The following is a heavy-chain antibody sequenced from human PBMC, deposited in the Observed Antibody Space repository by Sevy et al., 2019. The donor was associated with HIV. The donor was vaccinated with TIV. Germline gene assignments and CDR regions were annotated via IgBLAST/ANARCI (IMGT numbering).Heavy chain of an antibody. V-gene: IGHV4-59*08. Sequence: SETLSLTCTVXXGSITSLYWNWIRQPPGKGLEWIANIYYNGHINYNPSLKSRVTLSLDTSKNQFSLRLSSVTAADTAMYYCAGENAWGRGYSWGQGTLVTVSS. J-gene: IGHJ4*02. D-gene: IGHD1-26*01. CDR3: AGENAWGRGYS. CDR2: IYYNGHI. CDR1: XGSITSLY.